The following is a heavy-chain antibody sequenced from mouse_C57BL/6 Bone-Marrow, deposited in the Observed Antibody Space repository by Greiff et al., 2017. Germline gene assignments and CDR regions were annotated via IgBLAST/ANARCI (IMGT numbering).Heavy chain of an antibody. CDR3: AIPLYYYGSQTPYAMDY. J-gene: IGHJ4*01. CDR2: IHPSDSDT. CDR1: GYTFTSYW. Sequence: VQLQQPGAELVKPGASVKVSCKASGYTFTSYWMHWVKQRPGQGLEWIGRIHPSDSDTNYNQQFKGKATLTVDKSSSTAYMQLSSLTSKDSAVYYCAIPLYYYGSQTPYAMDYWGQGTSVTVSS. V-gene: IGHV1-74*01. D-gene: IGHD1-1*01.